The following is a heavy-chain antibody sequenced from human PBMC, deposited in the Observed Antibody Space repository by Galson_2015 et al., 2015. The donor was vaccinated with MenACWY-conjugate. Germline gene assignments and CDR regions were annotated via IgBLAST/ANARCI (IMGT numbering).Heavy chain of an antibody. Sequence: SLRLSCAASGFTFSSYGMSWVRQAPGKGLEWVSSTRGSSGNTYYADSVKGRFTISRDNPKNTLYLQMNSLRAEDTAVYYCANLVAAAGIANWGQGTLVTVSS. V-gene: IGHV3-23*01. CDR1: GFTFSSYG. CDR3: ANLVAAAGIAN. CDR2: TRGSSGNT. D-gene: IGHD6-13*01. J-gene: IGHJ4*02.